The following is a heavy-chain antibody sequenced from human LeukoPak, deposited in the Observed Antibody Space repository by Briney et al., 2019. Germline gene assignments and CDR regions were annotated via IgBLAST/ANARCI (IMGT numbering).Heavy chain of an antibody. CDR3: ARGGDGPNIYWYFDL. D-gene: IGHD5-24*01. CDR1: GFTFSTHW. CDR2: MNSDGSSS. V-gene: IGHV3-74*01. Sequence: SGGSLRLSCAASGFTFSTHWMHWARQAPGKGLEWVSRMNSDGSSSSYADSVKGRFTISRDNAKNTLYLQMNSLRAEDTAVYYCARGGDGPNIYWYFDLWGRGTLVTVSS. J-gene: IGHJ2*01.